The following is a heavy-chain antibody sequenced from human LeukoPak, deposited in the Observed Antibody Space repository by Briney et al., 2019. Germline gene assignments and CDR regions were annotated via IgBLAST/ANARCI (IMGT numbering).Heavy chain of an antibody. D-gene: IGHD2-21*02. CDR2: IKQDGSQK. Sequence: GGSLRLSCAASGFTFSSYAMSWVRQAPGKGLEWVANIKQDGSQKYYVDSVKGRFIISRDNAKNSLYLQMNSVRAEDTAVYYCAREGTFGDYRASGDHWGQGALVTVSS. J-gene: IGHJ4*02. CDR3: AREGTFGDYRASGDH. V-gene: IGHV3-7*03. CDR1: GFTFSSYA.